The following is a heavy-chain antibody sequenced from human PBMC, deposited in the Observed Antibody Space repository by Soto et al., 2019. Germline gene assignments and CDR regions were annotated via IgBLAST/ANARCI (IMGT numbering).Heavy chain of an antibody. D-gene: IGHD1-26*01. CDR2: IYYSGST. Sequence: QVQLQESGPGLVKPSQTLSLTCTVSGGSISCGGYYWSWIRQHPGKGLEWIGYIYYSGSTYYNPSLKSRVPISVDTSKNPFSLKLSSVTAADTAVYYCAREGGIVGATAADYWGQGTLVTVSS. CDR3: AREGGIVGATAADY. V-gene: IGHV4-31*03. CDR1: GGSISCGGYY. J-gene: IGHJ4*02.